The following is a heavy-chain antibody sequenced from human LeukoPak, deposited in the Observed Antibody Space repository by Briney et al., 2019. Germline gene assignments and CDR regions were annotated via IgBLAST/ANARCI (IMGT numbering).Heavy chain of an antibody. Sequence: GASVKVSCKASGYTFTIYGISWVRQAPGQGLEWMGWISAYNGNTNYAQKLQGRVTITTDTSTSTAYMELRSLRSDDTAVYYCARAAFDYYDSSGQTFYGMDVWGQGTTVTVSS. D-gene: IGHD3-22*01. V-gene: IGHV1-18*01. CDR3: ARAAFDYYDSSGQTFYGMDV. CDR1: GYTFTIYG. CDR2: ISAYNGNT. J-gene: IGHJ6*02.